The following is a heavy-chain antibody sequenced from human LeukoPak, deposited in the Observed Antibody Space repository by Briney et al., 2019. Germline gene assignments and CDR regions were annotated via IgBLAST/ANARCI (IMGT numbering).Heavy chain of an antibody. J-gene: IGHJ4*02. CDR3: VRTTYYYDTSGPLSFDH. Sequence: SETLSLTCAVSGYSISGGYYWGGIRPPPGKGLEWIGNIFDGGFYHYHPSLSRRLTTSVDTAKNQFSLNLCYVTAADTAVYYCVRTTYYYDTSGPLSFDHWGQGTLVTVSS. CDR1: GYSISGGYY. CDR2: IFDGGFY. D-gene: IGHD3-22*01. V-gene: IGHV4-38-2*01.